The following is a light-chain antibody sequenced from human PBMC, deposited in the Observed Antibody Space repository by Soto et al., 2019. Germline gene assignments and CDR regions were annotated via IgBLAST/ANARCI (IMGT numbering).Light chain of an antibody. V-gene: IGKV3-20*01. J-gene: IGKJ3*01. CDR3: QQYGISPPFT. CDR2: DVS. CDR1: QSITSRF. Sequence: PGDRATLSCRASQSITSRFFAWYQQKPGQAPRLLIYDVSTRATGIPDRFSGSGSGTDFTLTISRLEPEDFAVYYCQQYGISPPFTFGPGTKVDIK.